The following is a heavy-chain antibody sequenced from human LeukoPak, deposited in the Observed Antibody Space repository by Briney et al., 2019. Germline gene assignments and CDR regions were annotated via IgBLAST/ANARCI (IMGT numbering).Heavy chain of an antibody. CDR1: GYMFTGYY. CDR3: ARVAGIAVVDLDY. V-gene: IGHV1-2*02. Sequence: GASVKVSCKASGYMFTGYYIHWVRQAPGQGLEWVGWINPNSGGTNYGQKFQGRVTMTRDTSISTAYMELSRLRSDDTAVYYCARVAGIAVVDLDYWGQGTLVTVSS. D-gene: IGHD6-19*01. CDR2: INPNSGGT. J-gene: IGHJ4*02.